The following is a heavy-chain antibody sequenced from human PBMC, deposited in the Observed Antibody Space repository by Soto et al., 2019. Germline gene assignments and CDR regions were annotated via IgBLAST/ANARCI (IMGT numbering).Heavy chain of an antibody. CDR1: GFTFSNYW. Sequence: EVQLVESGGGLVQPGGSLRLSCVASGFTFSNYWMSWVRQAPGKGLEWVANMKKDGSQKYYVDSVKGRFTISRDNARNSLYLQMNSLRVEDTAVYHCARDWFDAWGQGTLVTVSS. J-gene: IGHJ5*02. V-gene: IGHV3-7*01. CDR2: MKKDGSQK. CDR3: ARDWFDA.